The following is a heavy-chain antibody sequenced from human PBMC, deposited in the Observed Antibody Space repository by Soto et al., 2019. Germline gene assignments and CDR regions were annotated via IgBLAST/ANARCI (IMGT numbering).Heavy chain of an antibody. CDR3: AKGGSSGWFIDY. D-gene: IGHD6-19*01. CDR1: GYTFTHYG. J-gene: IGHJ4*02. V-gene: IGHV1-3*04. CDR2: INTGNGNT. Sequence: SVKVSCKASGYTFTHYGIHWVRQAPGQSLEWMGWINTGNGNTNYLQKLQGRVSIISDTLATTAYMELGSLTSEDTAVYYCAKGGSSGWFIDYWGQGTLVTVSS.